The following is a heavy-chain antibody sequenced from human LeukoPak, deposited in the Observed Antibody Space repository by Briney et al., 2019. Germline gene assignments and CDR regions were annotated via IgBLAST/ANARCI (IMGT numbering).Heavy chain of an antibody. CDR2: INWNGGST. V-gene: IGHV3-20*04. CDR3: ARNGPAEDYYYYYMDV. CDR1: GFTFDDYG. D-gene: IGHD2-2*01. Sequence: GGSLRLSCAASGFTFDDYGMSWVRQAPGKGLEWVSGINWNGGSTGYADSVKGRFTISRDNAKNSLYLQVNSLRAEDTALYYCARNGPAEDYYYYYMDVWGKGTTVTVSS. J-gene: IGHJ6*03.